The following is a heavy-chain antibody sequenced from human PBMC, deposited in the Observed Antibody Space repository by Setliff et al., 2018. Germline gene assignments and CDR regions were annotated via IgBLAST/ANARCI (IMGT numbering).Heavy chain of an antibody. CDR2: IKRITDSGTT. CDR3: TTSPISSGWHSNFDYNMDV. Sequence: AGESLKISCTASGFTFSNAWMSWVRQAPGKGLEWVGRIKRITDSGTTDHAAPVKGRFTVSRDDSISTLYLQMNSLKTEDTAVYYCTTSPISSGWHSNFDYNMDVWGQGTTVTVSS. V-gene: IGHV3-15*01. D-gene: IGHD6-19*01. CDR1: GFTFSNAW. J-gene: IGHJ6*02.